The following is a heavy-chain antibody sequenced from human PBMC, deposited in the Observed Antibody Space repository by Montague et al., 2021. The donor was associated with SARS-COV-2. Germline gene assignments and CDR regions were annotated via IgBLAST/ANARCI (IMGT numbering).Heavy chain of an antibody. CDR3: ARLLRSCSNGVCRTYYYYAMDV. CDR2: IYYSGST. J-gene: IGHJ6*02. V-gene: IGHV4-59*01. CDR1: GGSISGYY. D-gene: IGHD2-8*01. Sequence: SETLSLTCTASGGSISGYYWSWIRQSPGKGLEWIGYIYYSGSTKYNPFLESRVTVSVDRSKNQVSLKLSSVTPADTAVYYCARLLRSCSNGVCRTYYYYAMDVWGQGTTVTVSS.